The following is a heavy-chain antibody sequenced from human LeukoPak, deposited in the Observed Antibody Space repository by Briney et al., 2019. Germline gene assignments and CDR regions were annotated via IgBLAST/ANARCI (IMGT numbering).Heavy chain of an antibody. J-gene: IGHJ4*02. CDR1: GGSISDTNY. V-gene: IGHV4-4*02. CDR2: IFHTGRT. Sequence: PSGTLPLTCVVSGGSISDTNYWSWVRQSPGKGLEWIGEIFHTGRTNSNPSLKSRATLSVDKSKNQFSLKMNSVTAADTAMYYCARANFDTLTGWGHFDSWGQGTLVTVSS. D-gene: IGHD3-9*01. CDR3: ARANFDTLTGWGHFDS.